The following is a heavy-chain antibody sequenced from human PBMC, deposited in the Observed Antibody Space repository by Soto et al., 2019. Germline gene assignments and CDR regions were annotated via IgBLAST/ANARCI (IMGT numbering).Heavy chain of an antibody. J-gene: IGHJ4*02. CDR2: IYYSGST. CDR3: AMPVDYDSSGYYTLDY. D-gene: IGHD3-22*01. CDR1: GGSISSSSYY. Sequence: PSETLSLTCTVSGGSISSSSYYWGWIRQPPGKGLEWIGSIYYSGSTYYNPSLKSRVTISVDTSKNQFSLKLSSVTAADTAVYYCAMPVDYDSSGYYTLDYWGQGTLVTVSS. V-gene: IGHV4-39*01.